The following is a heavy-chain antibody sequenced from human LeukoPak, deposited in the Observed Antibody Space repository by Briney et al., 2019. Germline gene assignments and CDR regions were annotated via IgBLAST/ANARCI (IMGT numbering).Heavy chain of an antibody. J-gene: IGHJ4*02. D-gene: IGHD3-22*01. CDR1: GFTFGSYG. V-gene: IGHV3-33*01. CDR3: AREPRPNYYDSSGYLS. Sequence: LPGRSLRLSCAASGFTFGSYGMHWVRQAPGKGLEWVAVIWYDGSNKYYADSVKGRFTISRDNSKNTLYLQMNSLRAEDTAVYYCAREPRPNYYDSSGYLSWGQGTLVTVSS. CDR2: IWYDGSNK.